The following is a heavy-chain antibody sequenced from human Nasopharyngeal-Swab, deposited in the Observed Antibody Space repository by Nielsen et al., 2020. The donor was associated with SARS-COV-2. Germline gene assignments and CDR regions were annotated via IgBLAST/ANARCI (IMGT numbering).Heavy chain of an antibody. V-gene: IGHV3-23*01. D-gene: IGHD1-1*01. CDR1: GFTLSSYA. CDR3: AKEEVSTTGTRDYYYYYMDV. J-gene: IGHJ6*03. Sequence: GGSLRLSCVASGFTLSSYAMSWVRQAPGKGLEWVSAISGSGGSTYYADSVKGRFTISRDNSKNTLYLQMNSLRAEDTAVYYCAKEEVSTTGTRDYYYYYMDVWGKGTTVTVSS. CDR2: ISGSGGST.